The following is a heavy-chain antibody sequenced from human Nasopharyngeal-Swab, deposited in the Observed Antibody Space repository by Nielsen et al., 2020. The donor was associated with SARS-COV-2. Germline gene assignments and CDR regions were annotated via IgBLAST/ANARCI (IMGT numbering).Heavy chain of an antibody. Sequence: SVKVSCKASGGTFSSYAISWVRQAPGQGLEWMGRSIPILGIANYAQKFQGRVTITADKSTSTAYMELSSLRSEDTAVYYCAGPRGDYGGFDYWGQGTLVTVSS. CDR3: AGPRGDYGGFDY. CDR2: SIPILGIA. CDR1: GGTFSSYA. J-gene: IGHJ4*02. D-gene: IGHD4-17*01. V-gene: IGHV1-69*04.